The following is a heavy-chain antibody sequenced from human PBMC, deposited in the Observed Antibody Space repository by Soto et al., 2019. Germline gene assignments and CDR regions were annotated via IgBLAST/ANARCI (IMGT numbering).Heavy chain of an antibody. J-gene: IGHJ5*02. CDR2: ISAYNGNT. D-gene: IGHD5-18*01. Sequence: ASVKVSCKASGYTFTSYGISWVRQAPGQGLECMGWISAYNGNTNYAQNLQGRVTMTTDTSTSTAYMELRSLRAEDMAVYYCARGGYSYGFWFDPWGQGTLVTVSS. CDR3: ARGGYSYGFWFDP. V-gene: IGHV1-18*03. CDR1: GYTFTSYG.